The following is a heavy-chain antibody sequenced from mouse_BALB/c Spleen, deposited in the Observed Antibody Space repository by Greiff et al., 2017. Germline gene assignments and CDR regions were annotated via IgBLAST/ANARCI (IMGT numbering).Heavy chain of an antibody. Sequence: EVKVVESGGGLVQPGGSRKLSCAASGFTFSSFGMHWVRQAPEKGLEWVAYISSGSSTIYYADTVKGRFTISRDNPKNTLFLQMTSLRSEDTAMYYCARNWVYYAMDYWGQGTSVTVSS. V-gene: IGHV5-17*02. CDR1: GFTFSSFG. J-gene: IGHJ4*01. CDR2: ISSGSSTI. D-gene: IGHD4-1*01. CDR3: ARNWVYYAMDY.